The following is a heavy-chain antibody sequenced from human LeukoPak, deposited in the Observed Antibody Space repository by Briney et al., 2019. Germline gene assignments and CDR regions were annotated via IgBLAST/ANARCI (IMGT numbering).Heavy chain of an antibody. Sequence: PSETLSLTCAVYGGSFSGYYWSWIRQPPGKGLEWIGEINHSGSTNYNPSLKSRVTISVDTSKNQFSLKLSSVTAADTAVYYCARFGRGYSYGSAYTPFDYWGQGTLVTVSS. CDR2: INHSGST. V-gene: IGHV4-34*01. CDR3: ARFGRGYSYGSAYTPFDY. D-gene: IGHD5-18*01. J-gene: IGHJ4*02. CDR1: GGSFSGYY.